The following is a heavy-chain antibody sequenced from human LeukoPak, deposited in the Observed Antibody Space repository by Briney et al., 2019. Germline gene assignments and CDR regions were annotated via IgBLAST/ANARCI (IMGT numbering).Heavy chain of an antibody. CDR1: GGTFSSYA. CDR3: ASGMNRHSNYVLGYYYYYMDV. Sequence: GASVKVSCKASGGTFSSYAISWVRQAPGQGLEWMGGIIPIFGTANCAQKFQGRVTITTDESTSTAYMELSSLRSEDTAVYYCASGMNRHSNYVLGYYYYYMDVWGKGTTVTVSS. CDR2: IIPIFGTA. V-gene: IGHV1-69*05. J-gene: IGHJ6*03. D-gene: IGHD4-11*01.